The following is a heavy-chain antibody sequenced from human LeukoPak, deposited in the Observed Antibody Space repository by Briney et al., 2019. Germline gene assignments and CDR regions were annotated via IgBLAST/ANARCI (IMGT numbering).Heavy chain of an antibody. CDR3: ARDPRDGYGHFDY. CDR1: GFTFSSYW. Sequence: SGGSLRLSCAASGFTFSSYWMHWVRQAPGKGLVWVSVIYIEGDTYYSDSVKGRFTIARDNSKRTVYLQMNSLKPEDTGVYYCARDPRDGYGHFDYWGQGTLVTVSS. CDR2: IYIEGDT. J-gene: IGHJ4*02. V-gene: IGHV3-53*05. D-gene: IGHD5-24*01.